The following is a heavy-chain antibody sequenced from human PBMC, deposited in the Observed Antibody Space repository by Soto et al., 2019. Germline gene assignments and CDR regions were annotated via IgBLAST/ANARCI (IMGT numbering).Heavy chain of an antibody. J-gene: IGHJ4*02. CDR3: AIGAYYYDSLSY. Sequence: GGSLRLSCAASGFTFSSYAMHWVRQAPGKGLEWVAVISYDGSNKYYADSAKGRFTISRDNSKNTLYLQMNSLRAEDTAVYYCAIGAYYYDSLSYWGQGTLVTVSS. D-gene: IGHD3-22*01. CDR2: ISYDGSNK. V-gene: IGHV3-30-3*01. CDR1: GFTFSSYA.